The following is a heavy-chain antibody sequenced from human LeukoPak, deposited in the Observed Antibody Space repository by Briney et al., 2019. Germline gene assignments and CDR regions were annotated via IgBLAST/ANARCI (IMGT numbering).Heavy chain of an antibody. D-gene: IGHD1-26*01. CDR3: VRDSGSSYGYYFLH. CDR2: ISSSSSHM. Sequence: GGSLRLSCAASGFSFSSYSMYWVRQAPGKGLGWVSSISSSSSHMFYADSVKGRFSISRDNANNSLYLQMNSLRAEDTAVYYCVRDSGSSYGYYFLHWGQGTLVTVSS. CDR1: GFSFSSYS. J-gene: IGHJ1*01. V-gene: IGHV3-21*01.